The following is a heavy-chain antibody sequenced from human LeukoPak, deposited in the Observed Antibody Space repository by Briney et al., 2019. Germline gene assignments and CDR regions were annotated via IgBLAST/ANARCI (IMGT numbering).Heavy chain of an antibody. CDR3: ARSVVAATYFDY. V-gene: IGHV2-5*02. CDR1: GFARSTSGVG. J-gene: IGHJ4*02. CDR2: NYWDEDK. D-gene: IGHD2-15*01. Sequence: ESGPTLVNPTQTLTLTCTFSGFARSTSGVGVGWICQPPGKALERLALNYWDEDKRYSPSLKSRLTTTKDTSKNQVVLTMTNMDTVDTATYYCARSVVAATYFDYWGQGTLVTVSS.